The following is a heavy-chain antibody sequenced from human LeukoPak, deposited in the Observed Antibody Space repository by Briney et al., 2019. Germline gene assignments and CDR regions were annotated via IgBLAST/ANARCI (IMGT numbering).Heavy chain of an antibody. CDR2: ISPADSDT. D-gene: IGHD3-9*01. V-gene: IGHV5-51*01. Sequence: GESLKISCKGSGYSFTSYWIGWVRQMPGKGLEWMGIISPADSDTKYSPSFQGQVTISADKFISTAYLQWSSLKASDTATYYCARLDHYDILTGFVGDFWGQGTLVTVSS. J-gene: IGHJ4*02. CDR1: GYSFTSYW. CDR3: ARLDHYDILTGFVGDF.